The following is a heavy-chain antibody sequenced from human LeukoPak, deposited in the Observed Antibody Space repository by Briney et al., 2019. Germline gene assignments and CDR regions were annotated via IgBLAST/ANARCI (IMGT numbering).Heavy chain of an antibody. Sequence: GGSLRLSCAASGFTFSNFWMSWVSQAPGKGLEWVANIKGDGSEKYHLDSGRGRFTISRDNAKNSLYLQMNSLRAEDTAVYYCAKFPYGDYVHFWGQVTLLTVSS. CDR3: AKFPYGDYVHF. CDR2: IKGDGSEK. CDR1: GFTFSNFW. V-gene: IGHV3-7*05. J-gene: IGHJ4*02. D-gene: IGHD4-17*01.